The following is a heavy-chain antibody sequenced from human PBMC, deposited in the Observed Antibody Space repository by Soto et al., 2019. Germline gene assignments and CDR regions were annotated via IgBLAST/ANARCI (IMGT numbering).Heavy chain of an antibody. D-gene: IGHD1-1*01. CDR2: ISWNGGVI. J-gene: IGHJ6*02. CDR1: GFTFEDSA. CDR3: ANAPLDHYFLDV. Sequence: PGGSLRLSCAASGFTFEDSAMHWVRQAPGKGLEWVSGISWNGGVIGYADSMRGRFTISRDNAKNSLYLQMNTLRPEDTALYYPANAPLDHYFLDVWCQGTTVTVSS. V-gene: IGHV3-9*01.